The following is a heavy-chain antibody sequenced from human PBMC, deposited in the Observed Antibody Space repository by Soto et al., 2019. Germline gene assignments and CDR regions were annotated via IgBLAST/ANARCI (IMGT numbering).Heavy chain of an antibody. CDR2: ITGSGTST. Sequence: GGSLRLSCAASGFTFSGYAMTWVRQAPGKGLEWVSSITGSGTSTYYADSVKGRFIISRDNSKNTVSLQMNSLRADDTAVYYCGKKDSSGWYYFDYWGQGTLVTVSS. D-gene: IGHD6-19*01. V-gene: IGHV3-23*01. CDR1: GFTFSGYA. CDR3: GKKDSSGWYYFDY. J-gene: IGHJ4*02.